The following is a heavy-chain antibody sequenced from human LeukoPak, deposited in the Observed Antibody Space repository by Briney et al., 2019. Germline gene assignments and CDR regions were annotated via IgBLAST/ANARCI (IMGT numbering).Heavy chain of an antibody. D-gene: IGHD3-22*01. CDR1: GGSVSSGNYY. V-gene: IGHV4-61*01. J-gene: IGHJ4*02. Sequence: SETLSLTCTVSGGSVSSGNYYWSWIRQPQVKGLEWIGYIYYSGSTNYYGYLKRRVTIAVGTSKDQYSVKLRSVTAADTAVYYCARDDMLYYDSSGYRGFDYWGQETLVTDSA. CDR3: ARDDMLYYDSSGYRGFDY. CDR2: IYYSGST.